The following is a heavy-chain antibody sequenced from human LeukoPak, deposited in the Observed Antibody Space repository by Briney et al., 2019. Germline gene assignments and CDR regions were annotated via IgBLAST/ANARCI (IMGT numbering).Heavy chain of an antibody. CDR1: GLPFCRYS. V-gene: IGHV3-21*01. D-gene: IGHD6-13*01. J-gene: IGHJ4*02. CDR3: ARNGGAAASEFDY. Sequence: GGSLRLFCAASGLPFCRYSMNWVRPAPGKGPGGVSSISSSSSYIYYADSVKGRFTISRDNAKNSLYLQMNSLRAEDTAVYYCARNGGAAASEFDYWGQGTLVTVSS. CDR2: ISSSSSYI.